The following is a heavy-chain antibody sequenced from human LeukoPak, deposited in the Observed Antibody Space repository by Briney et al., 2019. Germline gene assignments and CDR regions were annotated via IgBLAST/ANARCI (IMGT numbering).Heavy chain of an antibody. V-gene: IGHV3-21*01. CDR3: ARDGVGGVLDY. D-gene: IGHD2-8*02. J-gene: IGHJ4*02. Sequence: GGSLRLSCAASGFTFRNYIMNWVRQAPGKGLEWVSLISSNNSYIYYADSLKGRFTISRDNAKNSLYLQMNSLRAEDTAVYYCARDGVGGVLDYWGQGTLVTVSS. CDR1: GFTFRNYI. CDR2: ISSNNSYI.